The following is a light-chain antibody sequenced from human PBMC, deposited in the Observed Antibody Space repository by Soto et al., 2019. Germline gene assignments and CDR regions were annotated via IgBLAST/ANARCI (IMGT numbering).Light chain of an antibody. CDR3: HHYNIYPFA. J-gene: IGKJ4*01. Sequence: DIQMTQSPSSLSASVGDSVSITCRASQGISTSLAWFQQKPGKPPRFLIYDASRLQTGVPSRFSGSGSGTHFTLTITNLQPEYFTTYYCHHYNIYPFACGGGTRVDLK. CDR1: QGISTS. V-gene: IGKV1-16*01. CDR2: DAS.